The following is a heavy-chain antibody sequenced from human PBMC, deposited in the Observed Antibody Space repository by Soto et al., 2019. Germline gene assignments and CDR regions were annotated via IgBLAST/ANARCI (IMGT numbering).Heavy chain of an antibody. CDR2: IYYGGRT. Sequence: SETLSLTCTVSGGSISSSSYYWGWIRQPPGKGREWIGSIYYGGRTYYNPSLKSPVTISVDTSKNQFTLKLSDVTAADTAVYYCARSSSSWYYYYGMDVWGQGTTVTVSS. J-gene: IGHJ6*02. CDR3: ARSSSSWYYYYGMDV. D-gene: IGHD6-13*01. CDR1: GGSISSSSYY. V-gene: IGHV4-39*01.